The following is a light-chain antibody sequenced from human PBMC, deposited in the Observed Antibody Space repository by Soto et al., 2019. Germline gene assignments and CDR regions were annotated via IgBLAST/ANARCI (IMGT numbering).Light chain of an antibody. CDR1: QDISNY. CDR3: QQYDQLPLT. Sequence: DIQMAQSRSSLSASVVDMCTITCQSSQDISNYLNWYQQKPGKAPKLLIYDASKLETGVPSRLSGSGSGTDFTLTISSLQAEDIATYYCQQYDQLPLTFGGGTKVDIK. CDR2: DAS. V-gene: IGKV1-33*01. J-gene: IGKJ4*01.